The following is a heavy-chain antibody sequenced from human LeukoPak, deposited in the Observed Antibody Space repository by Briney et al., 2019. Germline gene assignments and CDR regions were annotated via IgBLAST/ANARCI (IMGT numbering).Heavy chain of an antibody. CDR1: GFTFSSYG. V-gene: IGHV3-33*08. Sequence: QPGGSLRLSCAASGFTFSSYGMHWVRQAPGKGLEWVAVIWYDGSNKYYADSVKGRFTISRDNSKNTLYLQMNSLRAEDTAVYYCARVDIVANRGYDYWGQGTLVTVSS. CDR2: IWYDGSNK. D-gene: IGHD5-12*01. J-gene: IGHJ4*02. CDR3: ARVDIVANRGYDY.